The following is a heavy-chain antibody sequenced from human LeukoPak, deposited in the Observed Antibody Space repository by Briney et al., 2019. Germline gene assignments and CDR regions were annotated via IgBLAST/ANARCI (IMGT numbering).Heavy chain of an antibody. CDR2: INHSGST. V-gene: IGHV4-34*01. CDR1: GGSFSGYY. D-gene: IGHD3-22*01. CDR3: ARDGGFYYDSSGYPQAGAFDI. J-gene: IGHJ3*02. Sequence: SETLSLTCAVYGGSFSGYYWNWIRQPPGKGLEWIGEINHSGSTNYNPSLKSRVTISVDTSQNQFSLKLSSVTAADTAVYYCARDGGFYYDSSGYPQAGAFDIWGQGTMVTVSS.